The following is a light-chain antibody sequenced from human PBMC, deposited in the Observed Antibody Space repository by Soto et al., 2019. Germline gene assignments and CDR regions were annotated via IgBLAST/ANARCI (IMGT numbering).Light chain of an antibody. J-gene: IGKJ1*01. V-gene: IGKV1-5*01. CDR3: QQGT. CDR2: DAS. Sequence: DIQMTQSPSTLSASVGDIVTITCRASQSISSWLAWYQQKPGKAPKLLIYDASSLESGVPSRFSGSGSGTEFTLTISSLQPDDFATYYCQQGTFGQGTKVDIK. CDR1: QSISSW.